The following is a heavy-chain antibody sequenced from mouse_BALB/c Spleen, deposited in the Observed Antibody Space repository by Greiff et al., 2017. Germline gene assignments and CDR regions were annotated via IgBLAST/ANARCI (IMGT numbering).Heavy chain of an antibody. CDR1: GYSITSDYA. D-gene: IGHD1-1*01. V-gene: IGHV3-2*02. CDR3: ARDYYGSSSFAY. Sequence: VQLKQSGPGLVKPSQSLSLTCTVTGYSITSDYAWNWIRQFPGNTLEWMGYISYSGSTSYNPSLKSRISITRDTSKNQFFLQLNSVTTEDTATYYCARDYYGSSSFAYWGQGTLVTVSA. J-gene: IGHJ3*01. CDR2: ISYSGST.